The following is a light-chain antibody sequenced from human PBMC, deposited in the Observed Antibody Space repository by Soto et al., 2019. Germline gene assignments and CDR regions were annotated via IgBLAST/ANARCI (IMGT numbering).Light chain of an antibody. CDR2: DAS. CDR1: QSISSW. J-gene: IGKJ3*01. CDR3: QQYNSYPGT. V-gene: IGKV1-5*01. Sequence: DIQMTQSPSTLSASVGDRVTITCRASQSISSWLAWYQQKPGKAPKLLIYDASSLESGVPSRFSGSGSGTAFTLTISSLQPDDFATYYCQQYNSYPGTFGPGTKVDIK.